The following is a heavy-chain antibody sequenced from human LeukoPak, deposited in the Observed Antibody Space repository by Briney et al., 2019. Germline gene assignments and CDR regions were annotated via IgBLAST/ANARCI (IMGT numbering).Heavy chain of an antibody. V-gene: IGHV3-21*01. D-gene: IGHD6-19*01. CDR3: ARDLGYSSGPNY. CDR1: GFSFSSFS. Sequence: GGSLRLSCAASGFSFSSFSMNWVRQAPGKGLEWVSYISVGSSFTYYVDSVKGRFTISRDNAKNSLYLQMNSLRAEDTAVYYCARDLGYSSGPNYWGQGTRVTVSS. J-gene: IGHJ4*02. CDR2: ISVGSSFT.